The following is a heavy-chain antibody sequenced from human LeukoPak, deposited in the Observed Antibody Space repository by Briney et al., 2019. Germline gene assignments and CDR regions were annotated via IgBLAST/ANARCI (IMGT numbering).Heavy chain of an antibody. CDR2: IYYSGIT. V-gene: IGHV4-59*01. CDR1: GGSISSYY. CDR3: ARGGGPPSYFDY. D-gene: IGHD3-16*01. Sequence: SETLSLTCTVSGGSISSYYWSWIRQPPGKALEWIGYIYYSGITNYNPSPKSRVTISLDTSRNQFSLKLSSVTAADTAVYYCARGGGPPSYFDYWGQGTLVSGSS. J-gene: IGHJ4*02.